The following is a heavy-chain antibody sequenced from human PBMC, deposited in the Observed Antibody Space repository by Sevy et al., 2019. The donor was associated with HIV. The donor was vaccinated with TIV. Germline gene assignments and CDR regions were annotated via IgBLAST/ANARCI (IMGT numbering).Heavy chain of an antibody. J-gene: IGHJ4*02. CDR2: IKSKIDAETT. CDR3: ATAPGYYDSAPFDY. D-gene: IGHD3-9*01. CDR1: GLTFNNAW. Sequence: GGSLRLSCAVSGLTFNNAWMNWVRQAPGTGLQWVGLIKSKIDAETTDYAAPGKGRFTISRDDSKNTLFLQMNSLKIEDTAVYYCATAPGYYDSAPFDYWGPGTLVTVSS. V-gene: IGHV3-15*01.